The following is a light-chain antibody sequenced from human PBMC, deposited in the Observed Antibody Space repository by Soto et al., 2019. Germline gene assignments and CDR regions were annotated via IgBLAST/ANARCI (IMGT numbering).Light chain of an antibody. V-gene: IGKV1-39*01. CDR3: QQSYSTPWT. Sequence: DIQMTQSPSSLSASVGDRVTITCRASQSINSYLNWCHQKPGKAPKLLIYAASDLQIGVPSRFSGSGSGTDFTLSITSLQPEDFATYYCQQSYSTPWTFGQGTKVEIK. J-gene: IGKJ1*01. CDR1: QSINSY. CDR2: AAS.